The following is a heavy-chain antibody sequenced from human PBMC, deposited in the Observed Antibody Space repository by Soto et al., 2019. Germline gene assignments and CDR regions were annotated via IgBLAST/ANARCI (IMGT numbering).Heavy chain of an antibody. Sequence: PSETLSLTCTVSVGSISSGGYYWSWIRQHPGKGLEWIGYIYYSGSTYYNPSLKSRVTISVDTSKNQFSLKLSSVTAADTAVYYCARYDYYGSGSYERTFDYWGQGTLVTVSS. D-gene: IGHD3-10*01. CDR3: ARYDYYGSGSYERTFDY. CDR2: IYYSGST. CDR1: VGSISSGGYY. V-gene: IGHV4-31*03. J-gene: IGHJ4*02.